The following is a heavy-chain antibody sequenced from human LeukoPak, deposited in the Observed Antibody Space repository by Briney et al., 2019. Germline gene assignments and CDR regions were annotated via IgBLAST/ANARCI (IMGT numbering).Heavy chain of an antibody. J-gene: IGHJ4*02. CDR1: GGSISSYY. CDR3: ARGLRVGNTGYYFDY. Sequence: PSETLSLTCTVSGGSISSYYWSWIRQPPGKGLEWIGYIYYSGSTNYNPSLKSRVTISVDTSQNQFSLKLSSVTAADTAVYYCARGLRVGNTGYYFDYWGQGTLVTVSS. V-gene: IGHV4-59*01. CDR2: IYYSGST. D-gene: IGHD1-26*01.